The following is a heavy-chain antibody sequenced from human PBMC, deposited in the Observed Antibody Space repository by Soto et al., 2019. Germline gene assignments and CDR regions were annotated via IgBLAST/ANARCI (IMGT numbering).Heavy chain of an antibody. CDR2: ISSNGGNT. V-gene: IGHV3-64*02. CDR1: GFAFSSFV. CDR3: ARGGYYLDH. J-gene: IGHJ4*02. D-gene: IGHD3-16*01. Sequence: EVQLVESGEDLVQPGGSLRLSCAASGFAFSSFVMQWVRQAPGKGLEFVSGISSNGGNTYYADSVKGRFTVSRDNSKNTLYLQMGSLRAEDMAVYYCARGGYYLDHWGQGTLVTVSS.